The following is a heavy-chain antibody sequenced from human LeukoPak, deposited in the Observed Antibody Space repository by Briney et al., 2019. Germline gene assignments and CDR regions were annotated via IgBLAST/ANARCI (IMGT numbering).Heavy chain of an antibody. CDR1: GFTFNNYA. CDR2: ITGSGGSR. V-gene: IGHV3-23*01. Sequence: QSGGSLRLSCAASGFTFNNYAMSWVRQAPGKGLEWVSSITGSGGSRYYADTVKGRFTISRDNFKNTLYLQLNSLRAEDTAMYYCAKTSETLVGAGPDYWGQGTLVTVSS. D-gene: IGHD1-26*01. J-gene: IGHJ4*02. CDR3: AKTSETLVGAGPDY.